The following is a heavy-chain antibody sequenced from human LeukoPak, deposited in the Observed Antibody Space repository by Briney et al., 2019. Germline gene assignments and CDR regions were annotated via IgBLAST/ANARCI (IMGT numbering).Heavy chain of an antibody. V-gene: IGHV3-53*01. Sequence: GGSLRLSCAASGFTVSSNYMSWVRQAPGKGLEWVSVIYSGGSTYYADSVKGRFTISGDNSKNTLYLQMNSLRAEDTAVYYCARDQGRYSSSWYLDYWGQGTLVTVSS. D-gene: IGHD6-13*01. J-gene: IGHJ4*02. CDR3: ARDQGRYSSSWYLDY. CDR2: IYSGGST. CDR1: GFTVSSNY.